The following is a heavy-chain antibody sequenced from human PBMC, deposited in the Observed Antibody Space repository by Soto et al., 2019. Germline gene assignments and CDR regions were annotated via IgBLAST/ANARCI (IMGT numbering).Heavy chain of an antibody. V-gene: IGHV3-30-3*01. CDR1: GFTFSSYA. D-gene: IGHD1-26*01. Sequence: GGSLRLSCAASGFTFSSYAMHWVRQAPGKGLEWVAVISYDGSNKYYADSVKGRFTISRDNSKNTLYLQMNSLRAEDTAVYYCARDKSGSRFGYWGQGTLVTVSS. CDR2: ISYDGSNK. CDR3: ARDKSGSRFGY. J-gene: IGHJ4*02.